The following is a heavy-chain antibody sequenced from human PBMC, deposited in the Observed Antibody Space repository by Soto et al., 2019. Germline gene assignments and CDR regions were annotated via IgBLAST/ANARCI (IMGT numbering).Heavy chain of an antibody. D-gene: IGHD3-22*01. V-gene: IGHV1-69*01. CDR1: GYTFSRHA. Sequence: QVLLVQSGAEVKKPGASVKVSCRASGYTFSRHAISWVRQAPGQGLEWMGGIIPIFGTANHAQKFQGRVTIIADESTSTVYMELSSLRSEDTAMYYCARGWGYDSNDYYYAYWGQGTLVIVSS. CDR3: ARGWGYDSNDYYYAY. J-gene: IGHJ4*02. CDR2: IIPIFGTA.